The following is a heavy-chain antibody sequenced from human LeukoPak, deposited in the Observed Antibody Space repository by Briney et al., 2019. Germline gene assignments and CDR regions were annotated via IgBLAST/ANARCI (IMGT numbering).Heavy chain of an antibody. V-gene: IGHV4-38-2*02. D-gene: IGHD2-2*01. CDR2: IYHSGST. Sequence: PSETLSLTCTVSGYSISSGYYWGWIRQPPGKGLEWIGSIYHSGSTYYNPSLKSRVTISVDTSKNQFSLKLSSVTATDTAVYYCARVVGLADQLLSGHRAFDIWGQGTMVTVSS. J-gene: IGHJ3*02. CDR1: GYSISSGYY. CDR3: ARVVGLADQLLSGHRAFDI.